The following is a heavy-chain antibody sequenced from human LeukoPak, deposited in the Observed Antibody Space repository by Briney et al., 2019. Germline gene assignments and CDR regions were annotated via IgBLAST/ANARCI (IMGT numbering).Heavy chain of an antibody. J-gene: IGHJ6*03. V-gene: IGHV4-59*01. CDR3: ARGPRGYCSSTSCRSTEYYYYMDV. Sequence: SETLSLTCTVSGGSISSYYWTWIRQPPGKGLEWIGYISYSGSTNYNPSLKSRVTISVDTSKNQFSLKLSSVTAADTAVYYCARGPRGYCSSTSCRSTEYYYYMDVWGKGTTVTVSS. CDR1: GGSISSYY. D-gene: IGHD2-2*01. CDR2: ISYSGST.